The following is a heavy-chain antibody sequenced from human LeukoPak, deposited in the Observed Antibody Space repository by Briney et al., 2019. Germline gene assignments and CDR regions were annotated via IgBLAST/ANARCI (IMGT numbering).Heavy chain of an antibody. J-gene: IGHJ4*02. CDR2: MYTSGST. CDR3: ARDLGFWSGPDY. CDR1: GGSISSYY. D-gene: IGHD3-3*01. V-gene: IGHV4-4*07. Sequence: TPSETLSLTCSVSGGSISSYYWSWIRQPAGKQPEWIGRMYTSGSTYYNPSLKSRVTMSADTSKNQFSLRLSSVTAADTAVYYCARDLGFWSGPDYWGQGTLVTVSS.